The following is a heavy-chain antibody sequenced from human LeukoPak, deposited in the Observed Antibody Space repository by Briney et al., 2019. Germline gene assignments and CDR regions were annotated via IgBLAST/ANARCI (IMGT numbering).Heavy chain of an antibody. CDR1: GFTFSSYN. V-gene: IGHV4-39*07. Sequence: GSLRLPCAASGFTFSSYNMDWVRQAPGKGLEWIASIYYSGSTYYNPSLKSRVTISVDTSKNQFSLKLSSVTAADTAVYYCARGNYYDSSGYEYWGQGTLVTVSS. J-gene: IGHJ4*02. CDR3: ARGNYYDSSGYEY. D-gene: IGHD3-22*01. CDR2: IYYSGST.